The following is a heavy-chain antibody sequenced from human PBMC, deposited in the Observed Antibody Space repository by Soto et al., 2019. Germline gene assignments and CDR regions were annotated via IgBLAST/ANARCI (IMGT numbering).Heavy chain of an antibody. J-gene: IGHJ4*02. D-gene: IGHD1-20*01. Sequence: GGSLRLSCAASGFTFDDYAMHWVRQAPGKGLEWVSGISWNSGSIGYADSVKGRFTISRDNAKNSLYLQMNSLRAEDTALYYCAKDSNENNWNYLDYWGQGTLVTVSS. CDR2: ISWNSGSI. CDR3: AKDSNENNWNYLDY. V-gene: IGHV3-9*01. CDR1: GFTFDDYA.